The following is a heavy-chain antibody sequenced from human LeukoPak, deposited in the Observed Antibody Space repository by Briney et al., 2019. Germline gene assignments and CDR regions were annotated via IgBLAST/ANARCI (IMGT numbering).Heavy chain of an antibody. D-gene: IGHD3-10*01. Sequence: AAVQVSCKASVYTFTSYAMHWVRQAPGQRGEWMGWINAGNGDTKNSQKFQGRVTITRDISASTAYMELSSLISEDTAVYYCARSMVRGEYGKNYLYCYYGMDVWGKGTTVTVSS. J-gene: IGHJ6*04. CDR3: ARSMVRGEYGKNYLYCYYGMDV. CDR2: INAGNGDT. V-gene: IGHV1-3*01. CDR1: VYTFTSYA.